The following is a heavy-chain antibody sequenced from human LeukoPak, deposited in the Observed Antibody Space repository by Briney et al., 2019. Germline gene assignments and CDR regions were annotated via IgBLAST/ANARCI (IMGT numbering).Heavy chain of an antibody. V-gene: IGHV4-59*01. CDR1: GGSISSYY. J-gene: IGHJ6*02. D-gene: IGHD2-15*01. CDR3: ARYCSGGSRRVGMDV. CDR2: IYYSGST. Sequence: PSETLSLTCTVSGGSISSYYWSWIRQPPGKGLEWIGYIYYSGSTNYNPSLKSRVTISVDTSKNQFSLKLSSVTAADTAVYYCARYCSGGSRRVGMDVWGQGTTVTVSS.